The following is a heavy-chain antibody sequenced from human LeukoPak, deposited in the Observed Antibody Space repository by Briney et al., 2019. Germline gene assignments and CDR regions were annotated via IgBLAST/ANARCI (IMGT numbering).Heavy chain of an antibody. Sequence: PGGSLRLSCAASGFTFSSYSMNWVRQAPGKGLEWVSSISSSSSYIYYADSVKGRFTISRDNAKNSLYLQMNSLRAEDTAVYYCAREIEMATIDPPPDYWGQGTLVTVSS. CDR3: AREIEMATIDPPPDY. CDR1: GFTFSSYS. J-gene: IGHJ4*02. V-gene: IGHV3-21*01. CDR2: ISSSSSYI. D-gene: IGHD5-24*01.